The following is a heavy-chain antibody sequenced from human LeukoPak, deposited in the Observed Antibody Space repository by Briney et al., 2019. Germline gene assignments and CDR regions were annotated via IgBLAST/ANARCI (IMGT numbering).Heavy chain of an antibody. CDR3: ARDGGLHTNFDY. J-gene: IGHJ4*02. D-gene: IGHD2-15*01. Sequence: GGSLSLSCAXSGFTFRNYWMGWVRQAPGKGLEWVANTKPDGTAEYYADSVRGRFTTSRDNANNFLYLQMNSLRGEDTAVYYCARDGGLHTNFDYWGQGTLVTVSS. CDR1: GFTFRNYW. V-gene: IGHV3-7*01. CDR2: TKPDGTAE.